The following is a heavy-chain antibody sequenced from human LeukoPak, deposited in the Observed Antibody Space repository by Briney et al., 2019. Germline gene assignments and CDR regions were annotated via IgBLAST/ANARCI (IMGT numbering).Heavy chain of an antibody. Sequence: PSETLSLTCTVSGGSFSSYYWSWIRQPPGKGLEWIGYIYYSGSTNYNPSLKSRVTISVDTSKNQFSLKLSSVTAADTAVYYCARSPVSSWYPHYFDYWGQGTLVTVSS. CDR1: GGSFSSYY. CDR2: IYYSGST. CDR3: ARSPVSSWYPHYFDY. J-gene: IGHJ4*02. D-gene: IGHD6-13*01. V-gene: IGHV4-59*01.